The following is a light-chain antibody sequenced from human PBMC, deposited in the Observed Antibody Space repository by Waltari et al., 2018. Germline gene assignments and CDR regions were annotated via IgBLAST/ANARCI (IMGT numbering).Light chain of an antibody. V-gene: IGKV3-20*01. CDR1: QGVAYNY. J-gene: IGKJ2*01. CDR3: LQYGGSPPYT. CDR2: GTS. Sequence: ELVLTQSPGTLSLSPGERVTLSCKASQGVAYNYVAWYQHKSGQAPGLLISGTSNRATGIPERFSGSGSVTDFTLTISRLEPEDSAVYYCLQYGGSPPYTFGPGTRLEI.